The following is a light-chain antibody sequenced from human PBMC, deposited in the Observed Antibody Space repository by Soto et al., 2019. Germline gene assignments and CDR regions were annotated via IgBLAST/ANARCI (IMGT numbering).Light chain of an antibody. CDR2: DAS. J-gene: IGKJ4*01. CDR3: QQVNNYPLT. V-gene: IGKV1-9*01. Sequence: DIQLTQSPSLLSASVGDRVSITCRASQGISTFLAWYQQHPGTAPKRLIYDASNLQSGVPSRFSGSGSGTEFTLTISSLQPEDFATYYCQQVNNYPLTFGGGTKVVIK. CDR1: QGISTF.